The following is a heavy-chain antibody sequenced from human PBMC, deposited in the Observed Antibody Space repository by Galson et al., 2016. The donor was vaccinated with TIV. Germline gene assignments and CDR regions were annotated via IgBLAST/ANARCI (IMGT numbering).Heavy chain of an antibody. Sequence: SVKVSCKASGGTFSSYVINWVRQAPGQGLEWMGGIIPLFRTANYAQKFQGRVTITADESTSTAHMELNSLTSEDTAVYYCAKDRNTAFHSYYYYYGMDVWGQGTTVTVSS. CDR1: GGTFSSYV. D-gene: IGHD5-18*01. CDR2: IIPLFRTA. V-gene: IGHV1-69*13. CDR3: AKDRNTAFHSYYYYYGMDV. J-gene: IGHJ6*02.